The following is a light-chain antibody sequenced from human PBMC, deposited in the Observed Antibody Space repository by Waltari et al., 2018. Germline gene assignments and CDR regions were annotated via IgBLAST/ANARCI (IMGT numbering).Light chain of an antibody. CDR2: GAS. V-gene: IGKV3-20*01. CDR1: QSVGRT. J-gene: IGKJ1*01. CDR3: QHYVRLPVT. Sequence: EIVLTQSPGTLSLSPGERVPLSCRASQSVGRTLVWYQQKPGQAPRLLMYGASIRATSIPDRFSGSGSGTDFSLTSSRLEPEDFSVYYCQHYVRLPVTFGQGTKVEIK.